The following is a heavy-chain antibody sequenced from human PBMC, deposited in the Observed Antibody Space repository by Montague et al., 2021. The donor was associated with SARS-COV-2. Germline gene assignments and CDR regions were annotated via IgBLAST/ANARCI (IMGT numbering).Heavy chain of an antibody. CDR3: ARQSGRLWGIAVAGAFDY. V-gene: IGHV4-39*01. CDR2: IYYSGST. D-gene: IGHD6-19*01. J-gene: IGHJ4*02. CDR1: GGSISSSSYY. Sequence: SETLSLTCTVSGGSISSSSYYWGWIRQPPGKGLEWIGSIYYSGSTYYNPSLKSRVTMSVDTSKNQFSLKLSSVTAADTAVYYCARQSGRLWGIAVAGAFDYWGQGTLVTVSS.